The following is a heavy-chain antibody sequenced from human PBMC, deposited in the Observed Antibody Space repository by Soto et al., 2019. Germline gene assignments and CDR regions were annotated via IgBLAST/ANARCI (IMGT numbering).Heavy chain of an antibody. Sequence: SVKVSCKASGDTFNFYTFRWVRQAPGQGLEWMGRIIPMVGMSNYAQKFQGRVTIIADRSTNTTYMQLSSLRSEDTALYYCATSYGSGSRPFDSWGQGTPVTVSS. CDR1: GDTFNFYT. D-gene: IGHD3-10*01. CDR2: IIPMVGMS. CDR3: ATSYGSGSRPFDS. V-gene: IGHV1-69*02. J-gene: IGHJ4*02.